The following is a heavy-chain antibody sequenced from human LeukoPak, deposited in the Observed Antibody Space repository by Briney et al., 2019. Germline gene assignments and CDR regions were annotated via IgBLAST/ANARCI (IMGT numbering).Heavy chain of an antibody. Sequence: SETLSLTCAVSGGSISSGGYSWSWIRQPPGKGLEWIGYIYHSGSTYYNPSLKSRVTISVDRSKNQFSLKLSSVTAADTAVYYCARGSLVDAFDIWGQGTMVTVSS. CDR1: GGSISSGGYS. V-gene: IGHV4-30-2*01. CDR3: ARGSLVDAFDI. J-gene: IGHJ3*02. CDR2: IYHSGST.